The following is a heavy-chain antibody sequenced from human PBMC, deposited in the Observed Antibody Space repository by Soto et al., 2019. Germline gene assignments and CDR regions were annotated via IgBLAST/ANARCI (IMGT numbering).Heavy chain of an antibody. D-gene: IGHD3-16*01. V-gene: IGHV3-23*01. CDR1: GFTFNTFE. J-gene: IGHJ5*01. CDR2: ISTDSSRA. CDR3: VKGGWLDF. Sequence: EVQLLESGGGLVQPGGSLRLSCAASGFTFNTFEMSWVRQAPGRGLEWVSFISTDSSRAYYADAVKGRFTIARDNSKHTLYLQMNSLTAEDTHVYAYVKGGWLDFWGQGTLFTVSA.